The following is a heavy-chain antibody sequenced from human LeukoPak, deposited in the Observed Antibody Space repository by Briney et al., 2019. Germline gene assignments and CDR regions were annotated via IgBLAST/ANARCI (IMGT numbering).Heavy chain of an antibody. CDR3: AKASSNYFYYFEY. Sequence: GRSLRLSCAASGFTFSSSDMHWVRQAPGKGLEWVAVTSYDATNKYYADSVKGRFTLSRDNSKNTLYLQTNTLRDEDTAVYYCAKASSNYFYYFEYWGQGTLVTVSS. V-gene: IGHV3-30*18. CDR2: TSYDATNK. D-gene: IGHD2/OR15-2a*01. CDR1: GFTFSSSD. J-gene: IGHJ4*02.